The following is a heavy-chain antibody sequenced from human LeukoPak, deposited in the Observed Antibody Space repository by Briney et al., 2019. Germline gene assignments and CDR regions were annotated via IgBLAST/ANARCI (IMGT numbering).Heavy chain of an antibody. Sequence: PSETLSLTCTVSGGSVSSYYWSWIRQPPGKGLEWIGYIYYSGSTNYNPSLKSRVTISVDTSKNQFSLKLSSVTAADTAVYYCARVGAGSYYQRPFDYWGQGTLVTVSS. CDR1: GGSVSSYY. CDR3: ARVGAGSYYQRPFDY. D-gene: IGHD3-10*01. V-gene: IGHV4-59*02. J-gene: IGHJ4*02. CDR2: IYYSGST.